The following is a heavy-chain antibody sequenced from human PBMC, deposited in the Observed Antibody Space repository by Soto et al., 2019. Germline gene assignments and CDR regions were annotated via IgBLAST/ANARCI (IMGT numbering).Heavy chain of an antibody. CDR3: ARSFGLAAAGPFDY. D-gene: IGHD6-13*01. CDR2: IYSSGST. CDR1: GDSVSRYY. J-gene: IGHJ4*02. V-gene: IGHV4-4*08. Sequence: SETLSLTCTVSGDSVSRYYWSWIRQPPGKGLEWIGYIYSSGSTNDNPSLKSRVTISLDTSKNQLSLRLTSVTAADTAVYYCARSFGLAAAGPFDYWGQGTLVTVSS.